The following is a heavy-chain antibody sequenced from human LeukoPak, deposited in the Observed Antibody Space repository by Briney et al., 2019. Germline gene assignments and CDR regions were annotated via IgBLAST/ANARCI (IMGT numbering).Heavy chain of an antibody. D-gene: IGHD5-12*01. CDR2: IGSTSRDK. CDR1: GFTFSTST. V-gene: IGHV3-21*01. J-gene: IGHJ4*02. CDR3: VRGDYRDY. Sequence: GGSLRLSCAASGFTFSTSTMNWVRQAPGKGLEWVSSIGSTSRDKYFVGSVRGRFTISRDDARNSLYLEMNSLRADDTAVYYCVRGDYRDYWGQGTLVTVSS.